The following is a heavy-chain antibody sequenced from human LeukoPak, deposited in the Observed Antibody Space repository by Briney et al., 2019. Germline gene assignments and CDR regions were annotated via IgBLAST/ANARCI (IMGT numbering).Heavy chain of an antibody. Sequence: GGSLRLSCRASEFNFRSFGMNWVRQAPGKGLEWVSTISGGGGSTYYADSVKGRFAISRDNLNNTLYLQMDSLRADDTAVYYCAKVRGTYYYMDVWGKGTTVTVSS. CDR2: ISGGGGST. J-gene: IGHJ6*03. V-gene: IGHV3-23*01. CDR3: AKVRGTYYYMDV. CDR1: EFNFRSFG.